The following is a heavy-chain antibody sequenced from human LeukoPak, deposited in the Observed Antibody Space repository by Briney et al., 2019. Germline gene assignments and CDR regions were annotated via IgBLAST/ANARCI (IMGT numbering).Heavy chain of an antibody. Sequence: GGSLRLSCAASGFTVSSNYMSWVRQAPGKGLEWVSVIYSGGSTYYSDSVKGRFTISRDNSKNTLYLQMNSLRPEDTAVYYCARDLRLTTIFGVVSNRGQGTLVTVSS. V-gene: IGHV3-66*02. D-gene: IGHD3-3*01. CDR3: ARDLRLTTIFGVVSN. CDR2: IYSGGST. J-gene: IGHJ4*02. CDR1: GFTVSSNY.